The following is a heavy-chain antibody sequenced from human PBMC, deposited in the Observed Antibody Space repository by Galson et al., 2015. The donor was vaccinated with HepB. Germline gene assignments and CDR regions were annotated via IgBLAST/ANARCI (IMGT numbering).Heavy chain of an antibody. J-gene: IGHJ4*02. V-gene: IGHV1-18*01. CDR3: ARVARYHDISYYFDY. CDR1: GYTFTSYG. CDR2: ISAYNGNT. Sequence: SVKVSCKASGYTFTSYGISWVRQAPGQGLEWMGWISAYNGNTNYAQKLQGRVTMTTDTSTSTAYMELRSLRSDDTAVYYCARVARYHDISYYFDYWGQGTLVTVSS. D-gene: IGHD3-9*01.